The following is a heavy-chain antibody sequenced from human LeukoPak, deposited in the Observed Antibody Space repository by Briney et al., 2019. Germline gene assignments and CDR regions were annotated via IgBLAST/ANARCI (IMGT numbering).Heavy chain of an antibody. V-gene: IGHV3-21*01. CDR1: GFTFSSYS. D-gene: IGHD4-17*01. CDR2: ISSSSSYI. J-gene: IGHJ4*02. Sequence: PGGSLRLSCAASGFTFSSYSMNWVRQAPGKGLEWVSSISSSSSYIYYADSVKGRFTIPRDNAKNSLYLQMNSLRAEDTAVYYCARDMGIYGDYEWGQGTPVTVSS. CDR3: ARDMGIYGDYE.